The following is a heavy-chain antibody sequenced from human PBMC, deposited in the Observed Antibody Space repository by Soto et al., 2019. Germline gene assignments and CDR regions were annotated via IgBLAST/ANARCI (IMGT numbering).Heavy chain of an antibody. J-gene: IGHJ4*02. D-gene: IGHD3-10*01. Sequence: GASVKVSCKASGYSFTKYHIHWVRQAPGQGLEWMGWIDPKNGGTVSAQKFQGRLTMTRDTSISTVYMDLSGLTSDDTALYYCGRDDYGIFPYWGQGSLVTVSS. V-gene: IGHV1-2*02. CDR3: GRDDYGIFPY. CDR1: GYSFTKYH. CDR2: IDPKNGGT.